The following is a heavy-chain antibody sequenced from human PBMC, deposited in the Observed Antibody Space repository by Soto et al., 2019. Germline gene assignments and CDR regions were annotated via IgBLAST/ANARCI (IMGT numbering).Heavy chain of an antibody. CDR2: IWYDGSNK. CDR1: GFTFSSYG. V-gene: IGHV3-33*01. CDR3: ARDRIAARPVDAFDL. J-gene: IGHJ3*01. Sequence: QVQLVESGGGVVQPGRSLRLSCAASGFTFSSYGMHWVRQAPGKGLEWVAVIWYDGSNKYYADSVKGRFTISRDNSKNTLYLQMNSLRAEDTAVYYCARDRIAARPVDAFDLWGQGTMVTVSS. D-gene: IGHD6-6*01.